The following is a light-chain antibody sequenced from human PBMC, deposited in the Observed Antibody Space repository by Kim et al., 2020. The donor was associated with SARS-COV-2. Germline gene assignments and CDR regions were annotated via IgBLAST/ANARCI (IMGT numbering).Light chain of an antibody. V-gene: IGLV2-14*01. CDR3: SSHSSSSTPVI. Sequence: QSALTQPASVSGSPGQSITISCSGTSSDIGGYNYVSWYQQYPGTAPILIIHEVSTRPSGISNRFSGSKSGNTASLTISGLRAGDEADYYCSSHSSSSTPVIFGGGTQLTVL. CDR2: EVS. CDR1: SSDIGGYNY. J-gene: IGLJ2*01.